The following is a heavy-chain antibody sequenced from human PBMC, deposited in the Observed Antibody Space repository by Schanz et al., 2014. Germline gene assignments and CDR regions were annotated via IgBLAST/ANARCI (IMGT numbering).Heavy chain of an antibody. D-gene: IGHD4-17*01. J-gene: IGHJ4*02. V-gene: IGHV1-18*04. CDR3: ARGYGDSPTDF. CDR1: GYTFVSYS. Sequence: QVQLVQSGAEVKKPGASVKVSCKASGYTFVSYSMHWVRQAPGQGLEWMGWISPYTGNTNYAQTLQGRITLTTDTATSTAYMELRSLRSDDTAVYYCARGYGDSPTDFWGQGTLVTVSS. CDR2: ISPYTGNT.